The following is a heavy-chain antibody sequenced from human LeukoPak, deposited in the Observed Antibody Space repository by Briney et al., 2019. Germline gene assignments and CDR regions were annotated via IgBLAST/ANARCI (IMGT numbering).Heavy chain of an antibody. CDR3: ARTSPVGASGYYFDY. CDR2: IYYSGST. CDR1: GGSISSSSYY. D-gene: IGHD1-26*01. Sequence: SETLSLTCTVSGGSISSSSYYWGWLRQPPGKGLEWIGSIYYSGSTYYNPSLKSRVTISVDTSKNQFSLKLSSVTAADTAVYYCARTSPVGASGYYFDYWGQGTLVTVSS. V-gene: IGHV4-39*01. J-gene: IGHJ4*02.